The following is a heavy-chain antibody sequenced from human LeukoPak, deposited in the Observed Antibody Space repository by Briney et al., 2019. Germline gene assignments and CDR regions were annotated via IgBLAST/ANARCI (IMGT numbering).Heavy chain of an antibody. J-gene: IGHJ4*02. Sequence: GGSLRLSCAASGFTFSNYAMSWVRQAPGKGLEWVSAISASGGSTYYADSVKGRFTISRDISKNTLYLQMNSLRVEDTAIYYCAKDGMSMDSGWFDYWGQGTQVTVSS. V-gene: IGHV3-23*01. D-gene: IGHD6-19*01. CDR3: AKDGMSMDSGWFDY. CDR2: ISASGGST. CDR1: GFTFSNYA.